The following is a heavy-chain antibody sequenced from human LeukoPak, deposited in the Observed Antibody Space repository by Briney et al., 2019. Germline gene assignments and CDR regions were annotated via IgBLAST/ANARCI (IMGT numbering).Heavy chain of an antibody. J-gene: IGHJ5*02. D-gene: IGHD2-2*01. CDR1: GGSFSGYY. CDR2: INHSGST. CDR3: ARGFLSAAKEVPYRYNWFDP. Sequence: SETLSLTCAVYGGSFSGYYWSWIRQPPGKGLEWIGEINHSGSTNYNPSLKSRVTISVDTSKNQFSLKLSSVTAADTAVYYCARGFLSAAKEVPYRYNWFDPWGQGTLVTVSS. V-gene: IGHV4-34*01.